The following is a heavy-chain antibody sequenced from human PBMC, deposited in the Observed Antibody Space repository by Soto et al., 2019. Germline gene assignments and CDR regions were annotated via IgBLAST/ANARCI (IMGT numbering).Heavy chain of an antibody. J-gene: IGHJ4*02. CDR3: AKDLDTTVFNFDY. CDR2: IYYSGST. V-gene: IGHV4-59*12. Sequence: PSETLSLTCTVSVGSISSYYWSWIRQPPGKGLEWIGYIYYSGSTNYNPSLKSRVTISVDNAKNSLYLQMNSLRAEDTAVYYCAKDLDTTVFNFDYWGQGTLVTVSS. CDR1: VGSISSYY. D-gene: IGHD5-18*01.